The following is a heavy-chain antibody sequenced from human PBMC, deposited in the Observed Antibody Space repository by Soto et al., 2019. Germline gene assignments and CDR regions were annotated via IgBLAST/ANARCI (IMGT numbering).Heavy chain of an antibody. Sequence: GGSLRLSYVASGFTFSTEAMHWVRQAKGRGLEWVALISYDGSNIDYADSVKGRSTISRDNSKNTVYLQMNSLRAGDTAFYYCAREGDDVWGSYRCYFDYWGQGTLVTVSS. CDR1: GFTFSTEA. CDR2: ISYDGSNI. J-gene: IGHJ4*02. D-gene: IGHD3-16*02. CDR3: AREGDDVWGSYRCYFDY. V-gene: IGHV3-30*03.